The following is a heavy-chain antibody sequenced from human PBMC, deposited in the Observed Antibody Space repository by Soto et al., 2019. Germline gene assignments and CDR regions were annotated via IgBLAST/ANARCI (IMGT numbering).Heavy chain of an antibody. J-gene: IGHJ4*02. CDR2: VSQRGSA. D-gene: IGHD6-13*01. CDR3: ARYSAVSGTYYFDY. Sequence: SGTLSLTCDVSGASIAGVYGGGGVRQSPGKGLEWIGEVSQRGSANYRPSLKSRVTMSLDTSKNQFSLRLTSVTAADTAVYYCARYSAVSGTYYFDYWGQGTLVTVS. V-gene: IGHV4-4*02. CDR1: GASIAGVYG.